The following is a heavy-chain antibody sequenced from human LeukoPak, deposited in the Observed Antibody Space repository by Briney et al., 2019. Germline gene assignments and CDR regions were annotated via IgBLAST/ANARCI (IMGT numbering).Heavy chain of an antibody. Sequence: GGSLRLSCAASGFTVSSNYMSWVRQAPGKGLEWVSVIHSGGSTYYADSVKGRFTISRDNSKNTLYLQMNSLRAEDTAVYYCARARGVSTGYRPIDYWGQGTLVTVSS. CDR1: GFTVSSNY. J-gene: IGHJ4*02. CDR3: ARARGVSTGYRPIDY. V-gene: IGHV3-53*01. CDR2: IHSGGST. D-gene: IGHD3-22*01.